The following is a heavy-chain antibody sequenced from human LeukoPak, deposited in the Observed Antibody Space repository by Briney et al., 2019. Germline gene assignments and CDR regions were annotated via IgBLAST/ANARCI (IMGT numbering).Heavy chain of an antibody. CDR1: GGSFSGYY. Sequence: PWETLSLTCAVYGGSFSGYYWSWIRQPPGKGLEWIGEINHSGSTNYNPSLKSRVTISVDTSKNQFSLKLSSVTAADTAVYYCARGKTSGYWGQGTLVTVSS. CDR3: ARGKTSGY. CDR2: INHSGST. J-gene: IGHJ4*02. V-gene: IGHV4-34*01. D-gene: IGHD3-10*01.